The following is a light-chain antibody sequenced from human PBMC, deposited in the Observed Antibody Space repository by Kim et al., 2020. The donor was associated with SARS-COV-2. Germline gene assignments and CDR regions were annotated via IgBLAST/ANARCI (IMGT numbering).Light chain of an antibody. J-gene: IGKJ2*01. CDR3: QQYGVSPPYT. CDR1: QSVSSY. Sequence: LSPGERATLSCRASQSVSSYLAWYQQKPGQAPRLLIYDASNRATGIPARFSGSGSGTDFTLTISRLEPEDFAVYYCQQYGVSPPYTFGQGTKLEI. CDR2: DAS. V-gene: IGKV3-20*01.